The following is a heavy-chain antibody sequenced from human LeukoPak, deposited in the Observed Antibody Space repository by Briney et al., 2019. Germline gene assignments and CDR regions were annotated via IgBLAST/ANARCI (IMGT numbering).Heavy chain of an antibody. CDR1: GFTFSDYY. D-gene: IGHD5-24*01. CDR3: ARRAYNWGAFDI. Sequence: GGSLRLSCAASGFTFSDYYMSWIRQAPGKGLEWLSYISGSGRYTHYADSVKGRFTISRDNAKNTLYLQMNSLRAEDTAVYYCARRAYNWGAFDIWGQGTMVTVSS. CDR2: ISGSGRYT. V-gene: IGHV3-11*03. J-gene: IGHJ3*02.